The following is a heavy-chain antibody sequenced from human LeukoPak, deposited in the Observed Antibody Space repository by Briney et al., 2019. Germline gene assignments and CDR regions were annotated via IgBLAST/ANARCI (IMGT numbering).Heavy chain of an antibody. CDR3: ARDSRRWELQNYYYYMDV. CDR1: GDTFSSYA. J-gene: IGHJ6*03. Sequence: SVKVSCKASGDTFSSYAISWVRQAPGQGLEWMGGIIPMFGTADYGQKFQGRVTITADESTRTAYMELSSLRSEDTAVYYCARDSRRWELQNYYYYMDVWGKGTTVTVSS. D-gene: IGHD3-10*01. V-gene: IGHV1-69*13. CDR2: IIPMFGTA.